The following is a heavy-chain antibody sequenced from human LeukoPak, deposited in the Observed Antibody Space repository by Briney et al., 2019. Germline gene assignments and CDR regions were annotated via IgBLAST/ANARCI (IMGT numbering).Heavy chain of an antibody. J-gene: IGHJ6*02. CDR1: GFTFTSSA. CDR2: IVVGSGHT. V-gene: IGHV1-58*01. CDR3: AATLTVTTGSSYYGLDV. Sequence: SVTVSCTASGFTFTSSAVQWVRQARGQRLEWIGWIVVGSGHTNYAQKFQERVTITRDMSTSTAYMELSSLRSEDTAVYYCAATLTVTTGSSYYGLDVWGQGTTVTVSS. D-gene: IGHD4-17*01.